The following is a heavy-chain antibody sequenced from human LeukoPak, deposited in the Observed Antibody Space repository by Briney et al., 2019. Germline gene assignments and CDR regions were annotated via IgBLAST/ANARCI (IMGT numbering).Heavy chain of an antibody. CDR3: GRAFPPLRTSSAGDL. CDR1: GYSIRSGYY. CDR2: ISGLSSHI. J-gene: IGHJ4*02. Sequence: LSLTCAVSGYSIRSGYYWGWIRQPPGKGLEWVSSISGLSSHIYYGDSVKGRFSISRDNAKNSLYLQMNSLGAEDTAVYYCGRAFPPLRTSSAGDLWGQGTLVTVSS. V-gene: IGHV3-11*04. D-gene: IGHD3-16*01.